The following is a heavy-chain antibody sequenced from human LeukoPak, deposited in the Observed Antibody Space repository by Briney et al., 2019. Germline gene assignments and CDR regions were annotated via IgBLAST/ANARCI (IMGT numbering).Heavy chain of an antibody. CDR2: INPSGGST. CDR1: GYTFTSYY. CDR3: ATVGPRQWELLAGGAFDI. Sequence: GASVKVSCKASGYTFTSYYMHWVRQAPGQGLEWMGIINPSGGSTSYTQKFQGRVTMTEDTSTDTAYMELSSLRSEDTAVYYCATVGPRQWELLAGGAFDIWGQGTMVTVSS. D-gene: IGHD1-26*01. J-gene: IGHJ3*02. V-gene: IGHV1-46*01.